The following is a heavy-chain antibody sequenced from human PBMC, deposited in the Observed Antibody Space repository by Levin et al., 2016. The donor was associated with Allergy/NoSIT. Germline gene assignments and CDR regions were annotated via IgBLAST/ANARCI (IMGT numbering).Heavy chain of an antibody. CDR2: IKQDGSEK. D-gene: IGHD1-26*01. V-gene: IGHV3-7*01. Sequence: GESLKISCAASGFTFSSYWMSWVRQAPGKGLEWVANIKQDGSEKYYVDSVKGRFTISRDNAKNSLYLQMNSLRAEDTAVYYCARDGFEWELLHHHWYFDLWGRGTLVTVSS. CDR1: GFTFSSYW. CDR3: ARDGFEWELLHHHWYFDL. J-gene: IGHJ2*01.